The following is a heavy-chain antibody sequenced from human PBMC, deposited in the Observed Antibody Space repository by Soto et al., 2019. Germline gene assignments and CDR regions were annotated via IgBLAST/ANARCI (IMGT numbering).Heavy chain of an antibody. J-gene: IGHJ5*02. V-gene: IGHV5-51*01. CDR1: GYSFTSYW. D-gene: IGHD6-19*01. CDR3: ASHRRGLGSSGWYWFDP. CDR2: IYPGDSDT. Sequence: PGESLKISCKGSGYSFTSYWIGWVRQMPGKGLEWMGIIYPGDSDTRYSPSFQVQVTISADKSISTAYLQWSSLKASDTAMYYCASHRRGLGSSGWYWFDPWDQGTLVTVSS.